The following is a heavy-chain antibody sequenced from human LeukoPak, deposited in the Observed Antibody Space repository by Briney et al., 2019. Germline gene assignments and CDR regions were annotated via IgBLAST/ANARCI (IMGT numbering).Heavy chain of an antibody. J-gene: IGHJ4*02. CDR2: MNLNSGDT. D-gene: IGHD2-2*01. CDR3: ARVPVPAPRRGLYFDY. Sequence: ASVKVSCKASGYTFSSHDIYWVRQAPGQGFEWMGWMNLNSGDTYYAQNFQGRFSITSDTSKSTTYMDLASLAPEDTAVYYCARVPVPAPRRGLYFDYWGQGTLITVSS. CDR1: GYTFSSHD. V-gene: IGHV1-8*01.